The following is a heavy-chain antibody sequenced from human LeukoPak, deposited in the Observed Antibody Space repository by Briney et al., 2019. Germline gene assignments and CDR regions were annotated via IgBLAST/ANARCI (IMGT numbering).Heavy chain of an antibody. CDR3: ARVVYGDYTPLDY. Sequence: GGSLRLSCSASGFTFSSYSMNWVRQTPGKGLEWVSYITSSSSTIYYADSVKGRFTISRDNAKNTLYLQMNSLRAEDTAVYYCARVVYGDYTPLDYWGQGTLVTVSS. J-gene: IGHJ4*02. V-gene: IGHV3-48*01. D-gene: IGHD4-17*01. CDR1: GFTFSSYS. CDR2: ITSSSSTI.